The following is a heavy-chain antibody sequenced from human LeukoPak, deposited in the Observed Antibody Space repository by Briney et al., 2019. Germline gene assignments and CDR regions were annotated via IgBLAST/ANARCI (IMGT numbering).Heavy chain of an antibody. Sequence: GGALTLSCAASGFTLSSYVMHGVRQAPAKGREGVAVISYDGSNKYYADSLKVRFIISRDNQKNSLYLQMNSLRAEDTGVYYCEKDDLVLERYYYGMDVWGQRTTVTVSS. J-gene: IGHJ6*01. CDR1: GFTLSSYV. CDR2: ISYDGSNK. D-gene: IGHD1-1*01. CDR3: EKDDLVLERYYYGMDV. V-gene: IGHV3-30*18.